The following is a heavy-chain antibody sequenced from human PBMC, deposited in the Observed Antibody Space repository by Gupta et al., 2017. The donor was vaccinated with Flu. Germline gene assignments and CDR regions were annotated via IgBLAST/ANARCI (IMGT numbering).Heavy chain of an antibody. CDR3: ARVGYSSGWYVDY. D-gene: IGHD6-19*01. Sequence: RQAPGKGLEWVSYISSSSGTIYYAESVKGRFTISRDNAKKSMYLQMNSLRDEDTAVYYCARVGYSSGWYVDYWGQGTLVTVSS. CDR2: ISSSSGTI. J-gene: IGHJ4*02. V-gene: IGHV3-48*02.